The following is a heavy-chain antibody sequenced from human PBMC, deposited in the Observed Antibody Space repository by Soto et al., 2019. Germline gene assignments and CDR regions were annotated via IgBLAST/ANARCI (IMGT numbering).Heavy chain of an antibody. D-gene: IGHD6-6*01. V-gene: IGHV4-30-4*01. CDR2: IYYSGII. CDR1: GGSISSGDYY. J-gene: IGHJ3*02. Sequence: PSETLALTCSVSGGSISSGDYYWSWIRQPPGKGLEWIAYIYYSGIIYYNPSLKSRVTMSRDTSKNQFFLNLDSVTAADTAVYYCAREVGEVDYSSSSDAFDIWGQGTMVTVS. CDR3: AREVGEVDYSSSSDAFDI.